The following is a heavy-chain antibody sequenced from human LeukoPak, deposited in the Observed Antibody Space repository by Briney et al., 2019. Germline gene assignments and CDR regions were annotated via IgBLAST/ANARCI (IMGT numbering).Heavy chain of an antibody. CDR3: ARVLRYCSGGNCYSGGLGYMDV. D-gene: IGHD2-15*01. CDR1: GFSFSDYW. V-gene: IGHV3-74*01. CDR2: IKSDGTIT. Sequence: GGSLRLSCAASGFSFSDYWMHWVRQAPGKGLVWVSRIKSDGTITNYADSVKGRFTISRDNAKNSLFLQMNSLRAEDTAVYYCARVLRYCSGGNCYSGGLGYMDVWGKGTTVTISS. J-gene: IGHJ6*03.